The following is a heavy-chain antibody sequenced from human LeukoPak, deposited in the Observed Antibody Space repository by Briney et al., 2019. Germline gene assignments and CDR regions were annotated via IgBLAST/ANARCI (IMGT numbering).Heavy chain of an antibody. CDR3: ARETRPSHYYDSSGYYAY. Sequence: SVKVSCKASGGTFSSYAISRVRQAPGQGLEWMGRIIPIFGTANYAQKFQGRVTITTDESTSTAYMELSSLRSEDTAVYYCARETRPSHYYDSSGYYAYWGQGTLVTVSS. CDR1: GGTFSSYA. V-gene: IGHV1-69*05. D-gene: IGHD3-22*01. CDR2: IIPIFGTA. J-gene: IGHJ4*02.